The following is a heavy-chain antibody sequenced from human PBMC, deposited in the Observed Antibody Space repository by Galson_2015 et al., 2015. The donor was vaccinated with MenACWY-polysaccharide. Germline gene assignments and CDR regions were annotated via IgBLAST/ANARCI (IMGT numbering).Heavy chain of an antibody. Sequence: SLRLSCAASGLTFSSHWMSWVRQAPGKGLEWAANIKGDGSETYYVESMKGRFTISRDNAKNSLYLQMNSLRVEDTAVYYCATQAWGRFDYWGQGALVTVSS. CDR3: ATQAWGRFDY. V-gene: IGHV3-7*03. CDR1: GLTFSSHW. J-gene: IGHJ4*02. CDR2: IKGDGSET. D-gene: IGHD7-27*01.